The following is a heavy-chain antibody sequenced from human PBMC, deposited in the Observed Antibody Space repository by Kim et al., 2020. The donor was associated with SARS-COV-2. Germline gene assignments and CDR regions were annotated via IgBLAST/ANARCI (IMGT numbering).Heavy chain of an antibody. CDR3: ARQVAGTDRRFDY. Sequence: SETLSLICTVSGGSFSIYRWSWIRQPAGKGLEWIGRIHASGSTNYNPSLKSRVTMSVDTSENQMSLRLSSVTAADTAMYYCARQVAGTDRRFDYWGQGILVTVSS. V-gene: IGHV4-4*07. D-gene: IGHD6-19*01. J-gene: IGHJ4*02. CDR1: GGSFSIYR. CDR2: IHASGST.